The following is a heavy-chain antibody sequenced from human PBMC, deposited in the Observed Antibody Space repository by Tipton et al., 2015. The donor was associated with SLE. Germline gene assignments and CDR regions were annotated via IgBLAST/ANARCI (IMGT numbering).Heavy chain of an antibody. Sequence: TLSLTCSVSTYSISNGHSWAWVRQPPGKGLEWIGYIYYSGSTYYNPSLKSRVTISVDTSKNQFSLKLSSVTAADTAVYYCARGNTIFGVGYWGQGTLVTVSS. CDR2: IYYSGST. D-gene: IGHD3-3*01. CDR1: TYSISNGHS. J-gene: IGHJ4*02. CDR3: ARGNTIFGVGY. V-gene: IGHV4-31*03.